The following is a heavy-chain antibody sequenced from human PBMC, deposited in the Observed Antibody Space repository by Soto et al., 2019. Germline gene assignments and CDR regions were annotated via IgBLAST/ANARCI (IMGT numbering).Heavy chain of an antibody. CDR2: INDGNGNT. Sequence: QVQLVQSGAEVKKPGASVKVSCKASGYTFTSYAMHWVRQAPGQRLEWMGWINDGNGNTKYSQKFQGRVTITRDTSASTAYMELSSLRSEDTAVYYCALVATTMYYFDYWGQGTLVTVSS. CDR3: ALVATTMYYFDY. CDR1: GYTFTSYA. V-gene: IGHV1-3*01. J-gene: IGHJ4*02. D-gene: IGHD5-12*01.